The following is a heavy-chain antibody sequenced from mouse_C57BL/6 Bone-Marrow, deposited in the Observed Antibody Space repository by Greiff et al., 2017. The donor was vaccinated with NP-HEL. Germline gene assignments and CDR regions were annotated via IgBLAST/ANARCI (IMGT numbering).Heavy chain of an antibody. D-gene: IGHD3-2*02. Sequence: QVQLQQSGAELARPGASVKLSCKASGYTFTSYGISWVKQRTGQGLEWIGEIYPRSGNTYYNEKFKGKATLTADKSSSTAYMELRSLTSEDAAVYFCARQGSSGYVGYWGQGTTLTVSS. J-gene: IGHJ2*01. CDR3: ARQGSSGYVGY. CDR1: GYTFTSYG. V-gene: IGHV1-81*01. CDR2: IYPRSGNT.